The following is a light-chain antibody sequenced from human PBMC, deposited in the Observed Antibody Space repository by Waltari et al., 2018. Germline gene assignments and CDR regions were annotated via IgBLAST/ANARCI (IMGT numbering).Light chain of an antibody. J-gene: IGLJ3*02. CDR2: EVT. V-gene: IGLV2-14*01. Sequence: QSALTQPASVSGSPGQSITLPCPGTSSDVGGYYYVSWYQHHPGKAPQLMIYEVTYRPSGVSNRFSGSKSGNTASLTISGLQAEDEGDYHCTSYTSSSTWVFGRGTKLTVL. CDR3: TSYTSSSTWV. CDR1: SSDVGGYYY.